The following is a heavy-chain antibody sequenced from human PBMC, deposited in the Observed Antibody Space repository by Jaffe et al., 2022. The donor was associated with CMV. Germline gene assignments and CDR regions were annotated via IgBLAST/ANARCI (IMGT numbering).Heavy chain of an antibody. CDR2: IWYDGSNK. CDR1: GFTFRNYG. CDR3: ATLVGPRWYFDL. J-gene: IGHJ2*01. V-gene: IGHV3-33*08. Sequence: QVQLVESGGGVVQPGTSLRLSCAASGFTFRNYGMNWVRQAPGKGLEWVAVIWYDGSNKYYADSVKGRFTISRDNSKNTLFLQMNSLRAEDTAVYYCATLVGPRWYFDLWGRGTLVTVSS. D-gene: IGHD3-10*01.